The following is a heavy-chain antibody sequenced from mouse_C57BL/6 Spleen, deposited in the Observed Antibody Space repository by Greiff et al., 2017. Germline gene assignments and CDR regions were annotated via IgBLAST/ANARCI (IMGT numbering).Heavy chain of an antibody. CDR3: ARGWDYDGFDY. V-gene: IGHV3-6*01. CDR2: ISYDGSN. J-gene: IGHJ2*01. D-gene: IGHD2-4*01. CDR1: GYSITSGYY. Sequence: EVQVVESGPGLVKPSQSLSLTCSVTGYSITSGYYWNWIRQFPGNKLEWMGYISYDGSNNYNPSLKNRISITRDTSKNQFFLKLNSVTTEDTATYYCARGWDYDGFDYWGQGTTLTVSS.